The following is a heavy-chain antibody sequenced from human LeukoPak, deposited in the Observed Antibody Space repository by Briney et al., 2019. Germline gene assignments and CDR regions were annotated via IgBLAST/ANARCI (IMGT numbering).Heavy chain of an antibody. CDR1: GYTFTSYD. CDR2: MNPNSGNT. Sequence: ASVKVSCKASGYTFTSYDINWVRQATGQGLEWMGWMNPNSGNTGYAQNFQGRVTMTRNTSISTAYMELSSLRSEDTAVYYCARGRGYYDSSGYYYFDYWGQGTLVTVSS. V-gene: IGHV1-8*01. CDR3: ARGRGYYDSSGYYYFDY. J-gene: IGHJ4*02. D-gene: IGHD3-22*01.